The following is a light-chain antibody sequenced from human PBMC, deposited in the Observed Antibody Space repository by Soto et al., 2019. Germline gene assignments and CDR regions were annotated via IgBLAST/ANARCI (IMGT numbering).Light chain of an antibody. J-gene: IGKJ1*01. V-gene: IGKV3-15*01. CDR1: QSVSSN. Sequence: EIVMTQSPATLSVSPGERATLSCRASQSVSSNLAWYQQKPGQAPRLLIYGASTRATGIPARFSGSGSGTEFTLTISILQSEDFAVDYWQQYNNWPPTWTFGQGTKVEIK. CDR2: GAS. CDR3: QQYNNWPPTWT.